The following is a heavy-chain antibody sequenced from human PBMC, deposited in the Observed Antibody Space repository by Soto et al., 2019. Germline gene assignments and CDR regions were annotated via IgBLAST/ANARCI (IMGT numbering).Heavy chain of an antibody. D-gene: IGHD1-26*01. CDR3: ARVSGTYYYGMDV. V-gene: IGHV4-4*02. CDR1: GGSISSSNW. Sequence: TLSLTCAVSGGSISSSNWWSWVRQPPGKGLEWIGEIYHSGSTNYNPSLKSRVTISVDKSKNQFSLNLSSVTAADTAVYYCARVSGTYYYGMDVWGQGTTVTSP. J-gene: IGHJ6*02. CDR2: IYHSGST.